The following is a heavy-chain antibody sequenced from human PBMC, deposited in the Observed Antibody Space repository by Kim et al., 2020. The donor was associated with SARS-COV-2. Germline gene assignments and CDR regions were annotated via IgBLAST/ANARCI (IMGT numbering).Heavy chain of an antibody. CDR1: GFTFSSYG. D-gene: IGHD4-4*01. CDR3: AKDRSYSILPYYGMDV. CDR2: ISYDGSNK. V-gene: IGHV3-30*18. Sequence: GGSLRLSCAASGFTFSSYGMHWVRQAPGKGLEWVAVISYDGSNKYYADSVKGRFTISRDNSKNTLYLQMNSLRAEDTAVYYFAKDRSYSILPYYGMDVWGQGTTVTVSS. J-gene: IGHJ6*02.